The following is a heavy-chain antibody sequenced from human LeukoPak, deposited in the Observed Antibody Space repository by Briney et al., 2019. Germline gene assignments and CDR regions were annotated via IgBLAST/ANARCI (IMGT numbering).Heavy chain of an antibody. D-gene: IGHD4-17*01. Sequence: ASVRVSCKASGGTFSSYAISWVRQAPGQGLEWMGRIIPIFGIANYAQKFQGRVTITADKSTSTAYMELSSLRSEDTAVYYCAEGDYDYYYYGMDVWGQGTTVTVSS. V-gene: IGHV1-69*04. CDR2: IIPIFGIA. CDR3: AEGDYDYYYYGMDV. J-gene: IGHJ6*02. CDR1: GGTFSSYA.